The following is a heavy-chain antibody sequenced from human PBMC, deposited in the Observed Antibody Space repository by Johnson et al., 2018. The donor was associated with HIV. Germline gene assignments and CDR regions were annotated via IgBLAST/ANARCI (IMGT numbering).Heavy chain of an antibody. J-gene: IGHJ3*02. D-gene: IGHD7-27*01. CDR2: ITWNSGEI. V-gene: IGHV3-9*01. Sequence: VQLVESGGGVVQPGRSLRLSCAASGFTFSSYAMHWVRQAPGRGLEWVSGITWNSGEIDYADSVEGRFTISRDNTKNSLYLQMNSLRAEDTALYYCAKVKSWGLDAFDIWGQGTMVTVSS. CDR1: GFTFSSYA. CDR3: AKVKSWGLDAFDI.